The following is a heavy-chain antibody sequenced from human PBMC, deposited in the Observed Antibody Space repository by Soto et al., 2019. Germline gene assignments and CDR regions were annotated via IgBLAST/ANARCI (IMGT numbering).Heavy chain of an antibody. CDR3: ARASRGVVAATHFDY. CDR2: IWYDGSNK. CDR1: GFTFSSYG. V-gene: IGHV3-33*01. D-gene: IGHD2-15*01. J-gene: IGHJ4*02. Sequence: QVQLVESGGGVVQPGRSLRLSCAASGFTFSSYGMHWVRQAPGKGLAWVAVIWYDGSNKYYADSVKGRFTISRDNYKNTLYLQMNSLRAEDTAVYYCARASRGVVAATHFDYWGQGTLVTVSS.